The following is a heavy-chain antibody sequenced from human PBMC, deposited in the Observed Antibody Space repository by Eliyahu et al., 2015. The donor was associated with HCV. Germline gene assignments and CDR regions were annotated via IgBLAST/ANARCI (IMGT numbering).Heavy chain of an antibody. CDR1: GFSFXXSP. V-gene: IGHV3-73*02. D-gene: IGHD4-17*01. Sequence: DVQLVESGGGLVQPGGSLKLSCAASGFSFXXSPXHWVRQAPGKGLXWVGRVRYKADSFATAYAASVTGRFTISRDDSKNTAYLQMNSLKSEDTAVYYCVRPAITVTTDTDWYFDLWGRGTLVTVSS. CDR2: VRYKADSFAT. J-gene: IGHJ2*01. CDR3: VRPAITVTTDTDWYFDL.